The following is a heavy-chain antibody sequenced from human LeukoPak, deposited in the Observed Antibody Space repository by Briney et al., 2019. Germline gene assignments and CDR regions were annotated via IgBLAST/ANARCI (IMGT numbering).Heavy chain of an antibody. CDR2: ISGSGDST. D-gene: IGHD1-26*01. V-gene: IGHV3-23*01. J-gene: IGHJ4*02. CDR3: AKLLSGSYYTDYFDY. CDR1: GFTFNTYA. Sequence: GGSLRLSCEASGFTFNTYAMTWVRQAPGKGLEWVSSISGSGDSTYYADSVKGRFTISRDNPKNTLYLQMNSLRAEDTAVYYCAKLLSGSYYTDYFDYWGQGTLVTVSS.